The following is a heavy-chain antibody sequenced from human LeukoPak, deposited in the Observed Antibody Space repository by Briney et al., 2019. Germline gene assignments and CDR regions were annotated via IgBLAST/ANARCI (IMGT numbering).Heavy chain of an antibody. CDR1: GFTFSSYA. CDR2: ISGSGGST. CDR3: AKDRAVFDYSNYQFYYYYYMDV. J-gene: IGHJ6*03. D-gene: IGHD4-11*01. Sequence: GGSLRLSCAASGFTFSSYAMSWVRQAPGKGLEWVSAISGSGGSTYYADSVKGRFTISRDNSKNTLYLQMNSLRAEDTAVYYCAKDRAVFDYSNYQFYYYYYMDVWGKGTTVTVSS. V-gene: IGHV3-23*01.